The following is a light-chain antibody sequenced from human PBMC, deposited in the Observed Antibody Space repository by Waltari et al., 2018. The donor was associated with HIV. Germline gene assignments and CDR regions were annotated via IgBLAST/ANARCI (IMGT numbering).Light chain of an antibody. J-gene: IGKJ3*01. V-gene: IGKV3-15*01. CDR1: ESISKG. CDR3: QQYDSWPPGT. CDR2: DAS. Sequence: EIVMTQSPATLSVSPGARATLSCRASESISKGLAWYQQKPGQAPRLLIDDASTRATGIPARFSGSGSGTVFTLTDSSLQSEDFAVYYGQQYDSWPPGTFGPGTKVDIK.